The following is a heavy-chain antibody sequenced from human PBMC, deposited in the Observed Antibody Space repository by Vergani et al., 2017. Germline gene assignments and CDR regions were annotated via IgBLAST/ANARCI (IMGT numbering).Heavy chain of an antibody. Sequence: QVQLVQSGAEVKKPGASVKVSCKASGYTFTSYAMHWVRQAPGQRLEWMGWINAGNGNTKYSQKFQGRVTITRDTSASTAYMELSSLRSEDTAVYYCARPRLSGSPLGYFDYWGQGTLVTVSS. V-gene: IGHV1-3*01. CDR2: INAGNGNT. J-gene: IGHJ4*02. CDR3: ARPRLSGSPLGYFDY. D-gene: IGHD1-26*01. CDR1: GYTFTSYA.